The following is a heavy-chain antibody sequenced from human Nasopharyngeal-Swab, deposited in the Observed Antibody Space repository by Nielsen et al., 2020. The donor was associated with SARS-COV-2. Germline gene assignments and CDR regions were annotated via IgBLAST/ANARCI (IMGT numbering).Heavy chain of an antibody. CDR2: IYYSGST. CDR1: GGSISSYY. D-gene: IGHD6-19*01. V-gene: IGHV4-59*12. CDR3: ARKAAVAGTGALAFDY. Sequence: SETLSLTCTVSGGSISSYYWSWIRQPPGKGLEWIGYIYYSGSTNYNPSLKSRVTISVDTSKNQFSLKLSSVTAADTAVYYCARKAAVAGTGALAFDYWGQGTLVTVSS. J-gene: IGHJ4*02.